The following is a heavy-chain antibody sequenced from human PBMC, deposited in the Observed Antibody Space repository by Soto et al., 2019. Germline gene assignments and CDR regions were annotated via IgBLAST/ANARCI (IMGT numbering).Heavy chain of an antibody. CDR3: ATTTSGRYGPPFDY. V-gene: IGHV1-8*01. Sequence: ASLKVSCNSSVDTFTSYYINWVLHATGQGLEWMGWMNPNSGNTGYAQKFQGRVTMTRNTSISTAYMELSSLRSEDTAVYYCATTTSGRYGPPFDYWGQRTLVTVSS. CDR1: VDTFTSYY. J-gene: IGHJ4*02. CDR2: MNPNSGNT. D-gene: IGHD1-26*01.